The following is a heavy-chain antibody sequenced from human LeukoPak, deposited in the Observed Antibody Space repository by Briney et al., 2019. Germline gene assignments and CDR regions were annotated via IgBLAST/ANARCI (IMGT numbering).Heavy chain of an antibody. CDR3: AREGRSIFGVANKPFDY. V-gene: IGHV4-4*07. CDR2: IYTSGST. D-gene: IGHD3-3*01. Sequence: PSGTLSLTCTVSGGSISSYYWSWIRQPAGKGLEWIGRIYTSGSTNYNPSLKSRVTMSVDTSKNQFSLKLSSVTAADTAVYYCAREGRSIFGVANKPFDYWGQGTLVTVSS. J-gene: IGHJ4*02. CDR1: GGSISSYY.